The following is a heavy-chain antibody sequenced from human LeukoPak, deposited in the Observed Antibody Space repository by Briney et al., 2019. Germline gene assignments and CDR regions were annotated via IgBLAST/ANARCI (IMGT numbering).Heavy chain of an antibody. Sequence: GGSLRLSCAASGFIFDDYAMHWVRQGPGKGLEWVSGISWNSGNISYGDSVKGRFSISRDNAKNSLYLQMNSLRAEDTALYYCAKGGPYRIVGGTGAFDIWGQGTMVTVSS. V-gene: IGHV3-9*01. CDR3: AKGGPYRIVGGTGAFDI. CDR2: ISWNSGNI. CDR1: GFIFDDYA. J-gene: IGHJ3*02. D-gene: IGHD1-26*01.